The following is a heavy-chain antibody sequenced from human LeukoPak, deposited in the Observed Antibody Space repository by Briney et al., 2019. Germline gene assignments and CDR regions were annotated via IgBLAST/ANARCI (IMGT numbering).Heavy chain of an antibody. CDR1: GCTFSSYH. CDR3: ARDGNRGYDMDV. V-gene: IGHV3-48*01. J-gene: IGHJ6*02. CDR2: ISSRNEAI. Sequence: GGSLRLSCAASGCTFSSYHMNWVRRAPGKGLEWVSYISSRNEAIYYADSVKGRFTISRDNAKNSLYLQMNSLRAEDTVVYYCARDGNRGYDMDVWGQGTTVPVS. D-gene: IGHD1-14*01.